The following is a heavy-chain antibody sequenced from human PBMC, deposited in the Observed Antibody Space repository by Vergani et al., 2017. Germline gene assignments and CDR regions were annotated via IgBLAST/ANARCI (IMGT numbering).Heavy chain of an antibody. V-gene: IGHV3-21*01. CDR3: AGFSTRRRDLGADY. J-gene: IGHJ4*02. Sequence: EVQLVESGGGLLQPGESLRLSCAVSGFPFSGSYMTWVRQAPGKGLEWVSSISSSSSYIYYADSVKGRFTISRDNAKNSLYLQMNSLRAEDTAVYYCAGFSTRRRDLGADYWGQGTLVTVSS. D-gene: IGHD3-3*02. CDR1: GFPFSGSY. CDR2: ISSSSSYI.